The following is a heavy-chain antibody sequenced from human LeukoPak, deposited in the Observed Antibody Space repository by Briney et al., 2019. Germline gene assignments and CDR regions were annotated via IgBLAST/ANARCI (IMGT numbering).Heavy chain of an antibody. V-gene: IGHV4-61*02. Sequence: SETLSLTCTVFGGSISSGSYYWSWIRQPAGKGLEWIGRIYTSGSTNYNPSLKSRVTISVDTSKNQFSLKLSSVTAADTAVYYCARQQLWLPTWVDYWGQGTLVTVSS. J-gene: IGHJ4*02. CDR1: GGSISSGSYY. CDR3: ARQQLWLPTWVDY. D-gene: IGHD5-18*01. CDR2: IYTSGST.